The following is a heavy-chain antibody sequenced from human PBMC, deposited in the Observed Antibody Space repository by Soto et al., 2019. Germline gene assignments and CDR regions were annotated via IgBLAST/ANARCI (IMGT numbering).Heavy chain of an antibody. Sequence: GGSLRLSCAASGFTFSSYAMSWVRQAPGKGLEWVSAISGSGGSTYYADSVKGRFTISRDNSKNTLYLQMNSLRAEDTAVYYCAFYGIGYHPLFSGMDVWAQGPTVTIS. CDR2: ISGSGGST. D-gene: IGHD2-2*01. CDR1: GFTFSSYA. V-gene: IGHV3-23*01. CDR3: AFYGIGYHPLFSGMDV. J-gene: IGHJ6*02.